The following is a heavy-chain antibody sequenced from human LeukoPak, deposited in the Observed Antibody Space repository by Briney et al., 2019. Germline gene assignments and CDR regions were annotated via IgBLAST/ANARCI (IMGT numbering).Heavy chain of an antibody. Sequence: PSETLSLTCTVSGDSINYGTYYWSWIRHHPGKGLEWIGYISYSGSTYYSPSLESRLTISSDTSKNQFSLRLTSVTAADTAVYYCAREGSGYSPFDYWGQGALVTVSS. J-gene: IGHJ4*02. CDR1: GDSINYGTYY. CDR3: AREGSGYSPFDY. CDR2: ISYSGST. V-gene: IGHV4-31*03. D-gene: IGHD5-12*01.